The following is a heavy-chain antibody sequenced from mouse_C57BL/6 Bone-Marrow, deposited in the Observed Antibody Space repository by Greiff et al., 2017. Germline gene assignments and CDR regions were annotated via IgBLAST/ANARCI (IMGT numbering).Heavy chain of an antibody. CDR2: ISSGSSTI. D-gene: IGHD1-1*01. J-gene: IGHJ4*01. Sequence: EVKLMESGGGLVKPGGSLKLSCAASGFTFSDYGMHWVRQAPEKGLEWVAYISSGSSTIYYADTVKGRFTISRDNAKNTLFLQMTSLRSEDTAMYYCARRGITTVGGYYAMDYWGQGTSVTVSS. CDR3: ARRGITTVGGYYAMDY. CDR1: GFTFSDYG. V-gene: IGHV5-17*01.